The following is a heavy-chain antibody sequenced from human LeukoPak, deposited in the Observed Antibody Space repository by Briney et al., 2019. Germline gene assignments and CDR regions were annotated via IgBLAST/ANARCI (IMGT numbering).Heavy chain of an antibody. J-gene: IGHJ6*03. CDR3: AKKESNGYCSGGSCYSYYYYYMDV. CDR2: ISGSGGST. Sequence: GGSLRLSCAASGFTFSSYAMSWVRQAPGKGLEWVSAISGSGGSTYYADSVKGRFTISRDNSKNTLYLQMNSLRAEDTAVYYCAKKESNGYCSGGSCYSYYYYYMDVWGKGTTVTVSS. CDR1: GFTFSSYA. D-gene: IGHD2-15*01. V-gene: IGHV3-23*01.